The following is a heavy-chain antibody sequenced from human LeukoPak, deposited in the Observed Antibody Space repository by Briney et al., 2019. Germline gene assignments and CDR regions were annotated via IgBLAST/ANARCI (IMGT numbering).Heavy chain of an antibody. Sequence: PGGFLRLSCAASAFTFSPYWMHWVRQAPGKGLVWVSRINVDGSTTNYADSVKGRFTISRDNSKNTLYLQMNSLRAEDTAVYYCARDLRYSYAFTWGQGTLVTVSS. V-gene: IGHV3-74*01. J-gene: IGHJ4*02. CDR3: ARDLRYSYAFT. CDR2: INVDGSTT. CDR1: AFTFSPYW. D-gene: IGHD5-18*01.